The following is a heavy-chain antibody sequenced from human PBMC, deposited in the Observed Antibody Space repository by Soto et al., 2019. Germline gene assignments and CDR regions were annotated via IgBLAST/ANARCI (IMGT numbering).Heavy chain of an antibody. J-gene: IGHJ4*02. Sequence: VGSLRLSCAAPGFTFSSYWMHWVRQAPGKGLVWVSRIKGDGSETNYADSVKGRFTISRDNAKNTLYLQLNSLRAEDTAVYYCLRGNSGYGNFDYWGQGTRVTVSS. CDR1: GFTFSSYW. CDR2: IKGDGSET. CDR3: LRGNSGYGNFDY. V-gene: IGHV3-74*01. D-gene: IGHD5-12*01.